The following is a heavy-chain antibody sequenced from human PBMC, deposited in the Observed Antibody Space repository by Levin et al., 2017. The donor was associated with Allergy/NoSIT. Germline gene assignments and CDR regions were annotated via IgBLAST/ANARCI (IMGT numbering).Heavy chain of an antibody. J-gene: IGHJ4*02. CDR2: IIPIFGTA. D-gene: IGHD5-12*01. CDR3: ARGMSRFSGSPNGIDY. CDR1: GGTFSSYA. Sequence: GASVKVSCKASGGTFSSYAISWVRQAPGQGLEWMGGIIPIFGTANYAQKFQGRVTITADESTSTAYMELSSLRSEDTAVYYCARGMSRFSGSPNGIDYWGQGTLVTVSS. V-gene: IGHV1-69*13.